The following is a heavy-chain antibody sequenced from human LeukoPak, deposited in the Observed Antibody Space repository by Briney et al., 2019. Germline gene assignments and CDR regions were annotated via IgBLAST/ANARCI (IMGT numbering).Heavy chain of an antibody. Sequence: GGSLRLSCAASGFTFSSYAMHWVRQAPGKGLEWVAVISYDGSNKYYADSVKGRFTISRDNSKNTLYLQMNSLRAEDTAVYYCAKSFCCTVHQLLYDYWGQGTLVTVSS. D-gene: IGHD2-2*02. CDR2: ISYDGSNK. CDR3: AKSFCCTVHQLLYDY. J-gene: IGHJ4*02. V-gene: IGHV3-30-3*02. CDR1: GFTFSSYA.